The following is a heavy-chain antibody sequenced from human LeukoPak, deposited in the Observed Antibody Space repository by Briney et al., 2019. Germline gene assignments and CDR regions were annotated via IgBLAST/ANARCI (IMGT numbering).Heavy chain of an antibody. Sequence: ASVKVSCKASGYTFTSYYMHWVRQAPGQGLEWMGIINPSGGSTSYAQKFQGGVTMTRDTSTSTVYMELSSLRSEDTAVYYCARDRGTAMAYNWFDPWGQGTLVTVSS. CDR2: INPSGGST. V-gene: IGHV1-46*01. CDR3: ARDRGTAMAYNWFDP. D-gene: IGHD5-18*01. J-gene: IGHJ5*02. CDR1: GYTFTSYY.